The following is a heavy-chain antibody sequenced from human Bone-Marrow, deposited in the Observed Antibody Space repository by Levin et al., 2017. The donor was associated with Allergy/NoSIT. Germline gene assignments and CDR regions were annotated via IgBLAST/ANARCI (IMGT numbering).Heavy chain of an antibody. CDR3: ARASASITMLRYFDF. V-gene: IGHV4-39*07. J-gene: IGHJ4*02. D-gene: IGHD3-16*01. CDR2: IYHTGNT. Sequence: SQTLSLTCTVSGDSISDDNYYWVWIRQPPGMGLEYIAYIYHTGNTYYSPSLKSRVTMSVDPSKNQFSLKLNSVTAADTAVYYCARASASITMLRYFDFWGLGTLVIVSS. CDR1: GDSISDDNYY.